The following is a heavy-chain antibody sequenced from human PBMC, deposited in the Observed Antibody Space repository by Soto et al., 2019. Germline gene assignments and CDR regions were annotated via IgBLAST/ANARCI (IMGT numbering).Heavy chain of an antibody. J-gene: IGHJ4*02. V-gene: IGHV3-30-3*01. CDR2: ISYDGSNK. CDR1: GFTFSSYA. Sequence: GGSLRLSCAASGFTFSSYAMHWVRQAPGKGLEWVAVISYDGSNKYYADSVKGRFTISRDNSKNTLYLQMNSLRAEDTAVYYCARANRGLGTVTVEFDYWGQGTLVTVSS. CDR3: ARANRGLGTVTVEFDY. D-gene: IGHD4-17*01.